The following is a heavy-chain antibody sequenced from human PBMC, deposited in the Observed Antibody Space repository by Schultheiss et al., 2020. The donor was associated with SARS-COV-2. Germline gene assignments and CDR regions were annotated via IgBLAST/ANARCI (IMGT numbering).Heavy chain of an antibody. D-gene: IGHD2-8*01. J-gene: IGHJ5*02. CDR3: ARGVNIVLMVYARSRGWFDP. V-gene: IGHV4-34*01. CDR1: GGSFSGYY. CDR2: INHSGST. Sequence: SETLSLTCAVYGGSFSGYYWSWIRQPPGKGLEWIGEINHSGSTNYNPSLKSRVTISVDTSKNQFSLKLSSVTAADTAVYYCARGVNIVLMVYARSRGWFDPWGQGTVVTVSS.